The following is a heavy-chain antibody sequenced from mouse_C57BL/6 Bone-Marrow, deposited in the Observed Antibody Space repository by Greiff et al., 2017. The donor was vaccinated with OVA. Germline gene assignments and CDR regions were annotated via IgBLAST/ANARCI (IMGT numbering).Heavy chain of an antibody. V-gene: IGHV1-74*01. CDR2: IHPSDSDT. Sequence: QVQLKQPGAELVKPGASVKVSCKASGYTFTSYWMHWVKQRPGQGLEWIGRIHPSDSDTNYNQKFKGKATLTVDKSSSTAYMQLSSLTSEDSAVYYCAIERGYGSSYYAMDYWGQGTSVTVSS. D-gene: IGHD1-1*01. CDR3: AIERGYGSSYYAMDY. CDR1: GYTFTSYW. J-gene: IGHJ4*01.